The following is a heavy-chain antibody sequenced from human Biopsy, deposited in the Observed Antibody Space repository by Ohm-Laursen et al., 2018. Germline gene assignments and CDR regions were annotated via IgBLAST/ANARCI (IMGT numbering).Heavy chain of an antibody. J-gene: IGHJ4*02. D-gene: IGHD3-3*01. CDR2: IYYSGNT. V-gene: IGHV4-39*01. CDR1: GGSISDSTYH. Sequence: SDTLSLTCTVSGGSISDSTYHWGWIRQSPGKGLEWIGNIYYSGNTDYSPSLKSRVTISVDTSNNQFSLKLRSVTAADTAVYYCARQVDFWSGYVDYWSQGTLVAVSS. CDR3: ARQVDFWSGYVDY.